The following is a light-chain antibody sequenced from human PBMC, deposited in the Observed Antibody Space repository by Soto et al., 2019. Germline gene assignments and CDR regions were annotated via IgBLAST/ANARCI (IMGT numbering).Light chain of an antibody. CDR2: DAS. V-gene: IGKV3-11*01. Sequence: EIVLTQSPGPLSLSPGERATLSCRASQSVSSYLAWYQQKPGQAPRLLIYDASTRATGISARFSGSGSGTDFTLTISSLEPEDFAVYYCQQRSNWPVTFGQGTKVEVK. CDR3: QQRSNWPVT. CDR1: QSVSSY. J-gene: IGKJ1*01.